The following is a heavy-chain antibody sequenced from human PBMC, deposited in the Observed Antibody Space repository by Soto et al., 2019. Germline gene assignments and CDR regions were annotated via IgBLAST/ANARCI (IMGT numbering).Heavy chain of an antibody. J-gene: IGHJ4*02. CDR3: AKAPTASSPFDY. CDR1: GGIFTNYT. Sequence: QVQLVQSGAEMKRPGSSLKVSCETSGGIFTNYTFHWVRQAPGQGLEWMGWIIPVLDIANYAHKLQGRITITADKPTSTAYLELTSLKFEDTAISFCAKAPTASSPFDYWGQGTLVTVSS. CDR2: IIPVLDIA. D-gene: IGHD1-26*01. V-gene: IGHV1-69*02.